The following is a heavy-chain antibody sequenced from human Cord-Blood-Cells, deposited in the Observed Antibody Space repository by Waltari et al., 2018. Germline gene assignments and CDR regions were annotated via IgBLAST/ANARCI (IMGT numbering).Heavy chain of an antibody. J-gene: IGHJ4*02. Sequence: QVQLVESGGGVVQPGRSLRLSCADSGFTFSSYGMHWVRQAPGKGLEWVAVISYDGSNKYYADSVKGRFTISRDNSKNTLYLQMNSLRAEDTAVYYCAKDGAGYSYGFDYWGQGTLVTVSS. V-gene: IGHV3-30*18. CDR2: ISYDGSNK. CDR1: GFTFSSYG. CDR3: AKDGAGYSYGFDY. D-gene: IGHD5-18*01.